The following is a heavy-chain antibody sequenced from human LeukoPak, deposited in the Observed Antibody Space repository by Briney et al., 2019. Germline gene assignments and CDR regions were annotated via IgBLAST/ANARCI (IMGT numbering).Heavy chain of an antibody. D-gene: IGHD6-6*01. J-gene: IGHJ4*02. CDR3: AKAGYSTSSSFDY. CDR1: GFTFSRYA. Sequence: PGGSLRPSCAASGFTFSRYAMSWVRQAPGKGLEWVSSISGSGGSTYYADSVKGRFTIPRDNSKNTLYLQVNSLRAEDTAVYYCAKAGYSTSSSFDYWGQGTLVTVSS. CDR2: ISGSGGST. V-gene: IGHV3-23*01.